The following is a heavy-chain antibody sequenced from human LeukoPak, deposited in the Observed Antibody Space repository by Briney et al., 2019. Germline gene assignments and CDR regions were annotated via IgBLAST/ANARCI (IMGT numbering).Heavy chain of an antibody. Sequence: SETLSLTCTVSGVSISSYYWSWLRQPAGKGLEWLGCIYTSGSTNYNPSLKSGVTMSVDTSKNQFSLKLSSVTAADTAVYYCARRTNDDYGYFDYWGQGTLVTVSS. CDR3: ARRTNDDYGYFDY. J-gene: IGHJ4*02. V-gene: IGHV4-4*07. CDR1: GVSISSYY. CDR2: IYTSGST. D-gene: IGHD4-17*01.